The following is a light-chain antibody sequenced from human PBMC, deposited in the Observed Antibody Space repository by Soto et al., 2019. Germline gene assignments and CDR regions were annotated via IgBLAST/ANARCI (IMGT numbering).Light chain of an antibody. J-gene: IGKJ5*01. CDR2: AAS. Sequence: DIQMTQSPSSRSASVGERVTITCRASQGINTFLAWYQQKAGKAPKLLIYAASTLQSGVPSRFSGSGSGTDFTLTISSLQSEDFATYYCQQLNSYPITFGQGTRLEI. CDR3: QQLNSYPIT. V-gene: IGKV1-9*01. CDR1: QGINTF.